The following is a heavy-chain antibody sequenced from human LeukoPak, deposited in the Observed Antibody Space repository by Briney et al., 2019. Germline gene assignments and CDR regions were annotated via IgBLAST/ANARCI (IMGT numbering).Heavy chain of an antibody. CDR3: AKQGATAVAAGGDFDY. Sequence: GGSLRLSCAASGFTFSSYSMNWVRQAPGKGLEWVSGISGSGGSTYYADSVKGRFTISRDNSKNTLYLQMNSLRAEDTAVYYCAKQGATAVAAGGDFDYWGQGTLVTVSS. D-gene: IGHD6-19*01. CDR2: ISGSGGST. CDR1: GFTFSSYS. J-gene: IGHJ4*02. V-gene: IGHV3-23*01.